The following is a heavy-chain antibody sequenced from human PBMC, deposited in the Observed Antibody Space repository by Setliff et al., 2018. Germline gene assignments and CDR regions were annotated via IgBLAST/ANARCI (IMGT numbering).Heavy chain of an antibody. CDR3: ARHRRDSSGNYFVGLYYFDY. Sequence: PSETLSLTCSVSGDSINPYYWTWIRQPPGKGLEWIGFIYYSGATTYNPSLKSRVTISVDTSKNQFSLNLNSVTAADTAAYYCARHRRDSSGNYFVGLYYFDYWGQGTPVTVSS. CDR2: IYYSGAT. CDR1: GDSINPYY. V-gene: IGHV4-59*01. D-gene: IGHD3-22*01. J-gene: IGHJ4*02.